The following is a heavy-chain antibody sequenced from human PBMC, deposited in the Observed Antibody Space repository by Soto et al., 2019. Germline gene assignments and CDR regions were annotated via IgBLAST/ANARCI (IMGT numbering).Heavy chain of an antibody. CDR1: GFTFSSYS. V-gene: IGHV3-21*01. CDR2: ISSSSSYI. D-gene: IGHD1-7*01. CDR3: ARDVVNYVTHYYYGMDV. Sequence: GGSLRLSCAASGFTFSSYSMNWVRQAPGKGLEWVSSISSSSSYIYYADSVKGRFTISRDNAKNSLYLQMNSLRAKDTAVYYCARDVVNYVTHYYYGMDVWGQGTTVTVSS. J-gene: IGHJ6*02.